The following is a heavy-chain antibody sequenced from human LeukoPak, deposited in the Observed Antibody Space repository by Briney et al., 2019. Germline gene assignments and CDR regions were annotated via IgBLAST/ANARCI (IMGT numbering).Heavy chain of an antibody. Sequence: GGSLRLSCAASGFTFSSYGMHWVRQAPGKGLEWVAVISYDGSNKYYADSVKGRFTISRDNSKNTLYLQMNSLRAEDTAVYYCAKDPTAMVHYFDYWGQGTLVTVSS. D-gene: IGHD5-18*01. V-gene: IGHV3-30*18. J-gene: IGHJ4*02. CDR1: GFTFSSYG. CDR2: ISYDGSNK. CDR3: AKDPTAMVHYFDY.